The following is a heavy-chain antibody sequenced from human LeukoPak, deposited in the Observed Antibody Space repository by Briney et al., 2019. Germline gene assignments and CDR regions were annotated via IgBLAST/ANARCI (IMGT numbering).Heavy chain of an antibody. Sequence: PSETLSLTCTVSGGSISSSDYYWSWIRQPPGRGLEWIGYIYYSGNTNYSPSLKSRVTISVDASRNQFSLRLSSVTAADTAVYFCARHGIGAAPAEYVDYWGQGTLVTVSS. CDR2: IYYSGNT. D-gene: IGHD6-25*01. J-gene: IGHJ4*02. CDR3: ARHGIGAAPAEYVDY. CDR1: GGSISSSDYY. V-gene: IGHV4-61*05.